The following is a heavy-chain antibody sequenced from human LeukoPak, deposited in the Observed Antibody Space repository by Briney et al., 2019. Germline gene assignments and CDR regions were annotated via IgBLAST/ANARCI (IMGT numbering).Heavy chain of an antibody. J-gene: IGHJ4*02. CDR3: ARDQAVAGLDY. Sequence: SETLSLTCAVYGESFSGYYWTWIRQPPGKGLEWIGEIDHTGSTNHNPSLKSRVTLSVDTSKYQFSLKLSSVTAADTAVYYCARDQAVAGLDYWGQGTLVTVSS. V-gene: IGHV4-34*01. D-gene: IGHD6-19*01. CDR1: GESFSGYY. CDR2: IDHTGST.